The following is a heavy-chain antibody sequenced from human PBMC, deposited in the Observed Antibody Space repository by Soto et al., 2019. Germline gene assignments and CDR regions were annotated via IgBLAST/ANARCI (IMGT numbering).Heavy chain of an antibody. CDR3: ARDDPPYSGSYSIFDY. CDR1: GFTFSSYS. J-gene: IGHJ4*02. Sequence: GGSLRLSCAASGFTFSSYSMNWVRQARGKGLEWVSYISSSSSTIYYADSVKGRFTISRDNAKNSLYLQMNSLRDEDTAVYYCARDDPPYSGSYSIFDYWGQGTLVTVSS. V-gene: IGHV3-48*02. CDR2: ISSSSSTI. D-gene: IGHD1-26*01.